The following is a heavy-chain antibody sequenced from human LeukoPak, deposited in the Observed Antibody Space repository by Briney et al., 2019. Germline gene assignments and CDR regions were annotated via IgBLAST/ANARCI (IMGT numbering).Heavy chain of an antibody. Sequence: GGSLRLSCAASGFIFSNYWMHWVRQAPGKGPVWVSHIKSDGTTTNYADSVKGRFTISRDNAKNTLYLQMNGLRVEDTAVYYCAGGYSGYRSDYWGQGTLVTVSS. CDR1: GFIFSNYW. J-gene: IGHJ4*02. CDR3: AGGYSGYRSDY. CDR2: IKSDGTTT. D-gene: IGHD5-12*01. V-gene: IGHV3-74*01.